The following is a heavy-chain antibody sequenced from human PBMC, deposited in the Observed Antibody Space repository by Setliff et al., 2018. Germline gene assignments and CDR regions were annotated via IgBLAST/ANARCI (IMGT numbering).Heavy chain of an antibody. J-gene: IGHJ4*02. Sequence: SETLSLTCAVSGFSITNGYYWGWIRQSPGKQLEWIGNIFQSGITFYNPSLKSRVTISLDPSQNQFSLKLRSVTAADTAIYYCLRLVRYCTTIACHRTLGEEVWGQGTLVTVSS. CDR2: IFQSGIT. D-gene: IGHD2-8*01. CDR3: LRLVRYCTTIACHRTLGEEV. CDR1: GFSITNGYY. V-gene: IGHV4-38-2*01.